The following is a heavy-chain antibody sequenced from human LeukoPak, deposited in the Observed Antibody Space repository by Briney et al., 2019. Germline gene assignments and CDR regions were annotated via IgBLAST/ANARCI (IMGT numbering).Heavy chain of an antibody. Sequence: PSETLSLTCAVYGGSFSGYYWSWIRQPPGKGLEWIGEINHSGSTNYNPSLKSRVTISVDTSKNQFSLKLSSVTAADTAVYYCAKTRAPYGIDVWGQGTTVTVSS. J-gene: IGHJ6*02. V-gene: IGHV4-34*01. CDR1: GGSFSGYY. CDR2: INHSGST. CDR3: AKTRAPYGIDV.